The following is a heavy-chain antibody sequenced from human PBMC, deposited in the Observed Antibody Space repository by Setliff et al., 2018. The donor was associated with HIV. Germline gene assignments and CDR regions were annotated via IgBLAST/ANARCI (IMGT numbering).Heavy chain of an antibody. J-gene: IGHJ4*02. Sequence: ASVKVSCKTSGYTFTSYHLHWLRQAPGQGLEWMGWMNPNSGNTGYAQKFQGRVTMTRNTSLSTAYMELSSLRSEDTAVYYCARGITIFGVALNPEFDYWGQGTLVTVSS. V-gene: IGHV1-8*02. CDR2: MNPNSGNT. CDR3: ARGITIFGVALNPEFDY. D-gene: IGHD3-3*01. CDR1: GYTFTSYH.